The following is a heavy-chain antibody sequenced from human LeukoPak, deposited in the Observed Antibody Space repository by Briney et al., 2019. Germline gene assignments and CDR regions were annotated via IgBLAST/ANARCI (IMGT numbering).Heavy chain of an antibody. D-gene: IGHD2-15*01. CDR1: GGTFSSYA. V-gene: IGHV1-69*06. CDR3: ARVFGYCSGGSCHNHPYALSHDAFAI. CDR2: IIPIFGTA. J-gene: IGHJ3*02. Sequence: GASVKVSCKASGGTFSSYAISCVRQAPGQGLEWMGGIIPIFGTANYAQKFQGRVTITADKSTSTAYMELSSLRSEDTAVYYCARVFGYCSGGSCHNHPYALSHDAFAIWGQGTMVTVSS.